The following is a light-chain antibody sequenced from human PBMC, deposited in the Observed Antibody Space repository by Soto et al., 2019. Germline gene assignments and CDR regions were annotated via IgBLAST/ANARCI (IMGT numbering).Light chain of an antibody. CDR2: GAY. J-gene: IGKJ5*01. Sequence: IVLTQSPGTLSLSPGERVTLSCRASQSVTTRLAWYQHKPGQAPTLLMSGAYNRASGVPVRFSGSGSGTDFTLTITRLEPEDFALYYCKQYGGSPITFGLGTRLEIK. V-gene: IGKV3-20*01. CDR1: QSVTTR. CDR3: KQYGGSPIT.